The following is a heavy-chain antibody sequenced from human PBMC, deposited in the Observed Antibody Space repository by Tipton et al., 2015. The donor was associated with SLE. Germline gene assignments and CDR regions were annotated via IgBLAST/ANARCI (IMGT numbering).Heavy chain of an antibody. Sequence: TLSLTCAVSGYSISSGYYWGWIRQPPGKGLEWIGSIYHSGSTNYNPSLKSRVTISVDTSKNQFSLKLSSVTAADTAVYYCARDIWFDPWGQGTLVTVSS. V-gene: IGHV4-38-2*02. J-gene: IGHJ5*02. CDR3: ARDIWFDP. CDR2: IYHSGST. CDR1: GYSISSGYY.